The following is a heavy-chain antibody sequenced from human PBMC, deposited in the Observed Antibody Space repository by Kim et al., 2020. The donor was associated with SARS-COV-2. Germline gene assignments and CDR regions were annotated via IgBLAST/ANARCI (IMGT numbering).Heavy chain of an antibody. Sequence: GGSLRLSCAASGFTFSNFAMHWVRQAPGKGLEYVSAISNNGGSTYYANSVKGRFTISRDNSKNTLYLQMGSLTAEDTAVYYCARSKAGDCWGQGTQVTVSS. J-gene: IGHJ4*02. CDR1: GFTFSNFA. CDR2: ISNNGGST. V-gene: IGHV3-64*01. D-gene: IGHD4-4*01. CDR3: ARSKAGDC.